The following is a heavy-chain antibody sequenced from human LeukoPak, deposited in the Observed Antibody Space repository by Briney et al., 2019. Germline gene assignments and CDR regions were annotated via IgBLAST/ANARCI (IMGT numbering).Heavy chain of an antibody. D-gene: IGHD6-13*01. V-gene: IGHV4-30-2*01. J-gene: IGHJ4*02. CDR2: IYQSGTT. Sequence: SQTLSLTCAVSGGSINSGGYSWSWIRQPPGKGLEWIGYIYQSGTTYYNPSLRGRVTISIDRSKDQFSLKLSSVTAADTAVYYCARVVAAGGVDYWGQGALVTVSS. CDR3: ARVVAAGGVDY. CDR1: GGSINSGGYS.